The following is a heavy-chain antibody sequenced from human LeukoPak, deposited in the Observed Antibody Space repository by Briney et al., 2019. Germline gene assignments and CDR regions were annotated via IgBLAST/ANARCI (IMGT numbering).Heavy chain of an antibody. Sequence: GGSLRLSCAASGFTFDDYAMHWVRQAPGKGLERVSGISWNSGSIGYADSVKGRFTIPRDNAKNSLYLQMNSLRAEDTALYYCARDKGYSGYEGAFDIWGQGTMVTVSS. D-gene: IGHD5-12*01. V-gene: IGHV3-9*01. CDR3: ARDKGYSGYEGAFDI. J-gene: IGHJ3*02. CDR1: GFTFDDYA. CDR2: ISWNSGSI.